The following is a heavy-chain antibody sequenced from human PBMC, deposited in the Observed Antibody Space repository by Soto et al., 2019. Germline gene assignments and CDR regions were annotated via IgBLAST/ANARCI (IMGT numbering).Heavy chain of an antibody. CDR2: IYYSGST. J-gene: IGHJ3*01. D-gene: IGHD3-22*01. V-gene: IGHV4-31*03. Sequence: SETLSLTCTVSGGSISSGGYYWSWIRQHPGKGLEWIGYIYYSGSTYYNPSLKSRVTISVDTSKNQFSLKLSSVTAADTAVYYCARDTYYYDSSGLSLWGQGTMVTVSS. CDR1: GGSISSGGYY. CDR3: ARDTYYYDSSGLSL.